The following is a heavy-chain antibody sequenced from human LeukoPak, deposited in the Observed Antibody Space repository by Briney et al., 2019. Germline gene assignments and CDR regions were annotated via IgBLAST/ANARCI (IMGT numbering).Heavy chain of an antibody. CDR1: GFTFSSYA. J-gene: IGHJ5*02. D-gene: IGHD3-10*01. CDR2: ISGSGGST. CDR3: TTDFSPLLWFGELSDNWFDP. V-gene: IGHV3-23*01. Sequence: GGSLRLSCAASGFTFSSYAMSWVRQAPGKGLEWVSAISGSGGSTYYADSVKGRFTISRDNSKNTLYLQMNSLRAEDTAVYYCTTDFSPLLWFGELSDNWFDPWGQGTLVTVSS.